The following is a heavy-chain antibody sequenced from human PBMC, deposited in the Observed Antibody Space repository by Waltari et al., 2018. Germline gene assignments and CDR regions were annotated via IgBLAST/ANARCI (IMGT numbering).Heavy chain of an antibody. CDR1: GGTFSSYA. J-gene: IGHJ6*02. Sequence: QVQLVQSGAEVKKPGSSVKVSCKASGGTFSSYAISWVRQAPGQGLEWMGGIIPIFGTANYAQKVQGRVTITADESTSTAYMELSSLRAEDTAVYYCARDVRDIVVVPAAIDYYYYYGMDVWGQGTTVTVSS. CDR2: IIPIFGTA. CDR3: ARDVRDIVVVPAAIDYYYYYGMDV. D-gene: IGHD2-2*01. V-gene: IGHV1-69*01.